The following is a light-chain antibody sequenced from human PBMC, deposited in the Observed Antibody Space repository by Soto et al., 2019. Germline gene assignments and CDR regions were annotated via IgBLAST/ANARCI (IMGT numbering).Light chain of an antibody. V-gene: IGLV2-11*01. CDR2: DVN. CDR1: SNDVGRFDY. Sequence: QSVLTQPRSVSGSPGQSVTISCTGTSNDVGRFDYVSWYQQHPGKAPKVIIYDVNERPSGVPNRFSGSKSGNTASLTISGLQADDEADYYCCSYAGSSTPYVIGTGTKVTVL. CDR3: CSYAGSSTPYV. J-gene: IGLJ1*01.